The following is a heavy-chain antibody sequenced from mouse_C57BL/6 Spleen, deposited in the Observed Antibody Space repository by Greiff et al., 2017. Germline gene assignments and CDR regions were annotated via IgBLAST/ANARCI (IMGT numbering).Heavy chain of an antibody. CDR3: ARDKPGAMDY. CDR1: GFTFSSYA. Sequence: DVKLQESGGGLVKPGGSLKLSCAASGFTFSSYAMSWVRQTPEKRLEWVATISDGGSYTYYPDNVKGRFTISRDNAKNNLYLQMSHLKSEDTAMYYCARDKPGAMDYWGQGTSVTVSS. J-gene: IGHJ4*01. V-gene: IGHV5-4*01. CDR2: ISDGGSYT.